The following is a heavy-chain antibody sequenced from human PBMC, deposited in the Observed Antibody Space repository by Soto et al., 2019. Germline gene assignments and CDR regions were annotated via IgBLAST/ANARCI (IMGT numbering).Heavy chain of an antibody. CDR3: ARYLGVSGGNDY. D-gene: IGHD2-15*01. V-gene: IGHV4-59*08. J-gene: IGHJ4*02. Sequence: PQNLSLTCSVSAGLISPNYWSWIRQPPGKGLEWVGYIYHSGSTNYNPSLRSRVTISIDTSKNRFSLKLNSVTAADTAVYYSARYLGVSGGNDYWGQGTLVTVS. CDR1: AGLISPNY. CDR2: IYHSGST.